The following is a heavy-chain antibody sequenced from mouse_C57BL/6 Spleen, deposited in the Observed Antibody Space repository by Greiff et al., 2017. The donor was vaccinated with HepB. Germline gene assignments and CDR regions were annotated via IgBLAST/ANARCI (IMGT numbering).Heavy chain of an antibody. CDR2: ISSGGSYT. CDR1: GFTFSSYG. CDR3: ARQGDWYFDV. V-gene: IGHV5-6*01. J-gene: IGHJ1*03. Sequence: EVQLKESGGDLVKPGGSLKLSCAASGFTFSSYGMSWVRQTPDKRLEWVATISSGGSYTYYPDSVKGRFTISRDNAKNTLYLQMSSLKSEDTAMYYCARQGDWYFDVWGTGTTVTVSS.